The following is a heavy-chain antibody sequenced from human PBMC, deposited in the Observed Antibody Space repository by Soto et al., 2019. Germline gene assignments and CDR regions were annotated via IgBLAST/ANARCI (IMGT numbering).Heavy chain of an antibody. CDR1: GFTFSDYY. CDR3: ARDSPSTITGTIKMRGIGYYYYGMDV. Sequence: QVQLVESGGGLVQPGGSLRLSCAASGFTFSDYYMSWIRQAPGKGLEWVSYISSSSSYTNYADSVKGRFTISRDNAKNSLYLQMNSLRAEDTAVYYCARDSPSTITGTIKMRGIGYYYYGMDVWGQGTTVTVSS. V-gene: IGHV3-11*06. J-gene: IGHJ6*02. D-gene: IGHD1-20*01. CDR2: ISSSSSYT.